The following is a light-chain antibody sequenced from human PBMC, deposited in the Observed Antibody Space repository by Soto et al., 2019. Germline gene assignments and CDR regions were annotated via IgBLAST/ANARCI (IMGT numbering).Light chain of an antibody. CDR1: QSISSW. J-gene: IGKJ1*01. CDR2: KAS. CDR3: QQWGA. V-gene: IGKV1-5*03. Sequence: DIQMSQSPSTLSASVGDRVTIACRASQSISSWLAWYQQKPGKAPKLLIYKASSLESGVPSRFSGSGSGTESTLTISSLQPDDFATYYYQQWGAFGQGTKVEIK.